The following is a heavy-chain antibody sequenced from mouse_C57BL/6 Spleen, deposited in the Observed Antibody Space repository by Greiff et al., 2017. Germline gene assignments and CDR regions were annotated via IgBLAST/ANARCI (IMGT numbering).Heavy chain of an antibody. CDR2: ISYDGSN. V-gene: IGHV3-6*01. J-gene: IGHJ4*01. Sequence: EVKLQESGPGLVKPSQSLSLTCSVTGYSITSGYYWNWIRQFPGNKLEWMGYISYDGSNNYNPSLKNRISITRDTSKNQFFLKLNSVTTEDTATYYSARDRNYYGSSYAMDYWGQGTSVTVSS. CDR3: ARDRNYYGSSYAMDY. D-gene: IGHD1-1*01. CDR1: GYSITSGYY.